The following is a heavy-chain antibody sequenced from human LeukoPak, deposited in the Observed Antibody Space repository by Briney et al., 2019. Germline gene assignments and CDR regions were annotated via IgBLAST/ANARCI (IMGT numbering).Heavy chain of an antibody. CDR3: ARTTRPDYGDYSGSHPLGY. Sequence: GGSLRLSCAASGFTFSSYAMSWVRQAPGKGLEWVSAISGSGGSTYYADSVKGRFTISRDNSKNTLYLQMNSLRAEDTAVYYCARTTRPDYGDYSGSHPLGYWGQGTLVTVSS. D-gene: IGHD4-17*01. V-gene: IGHV3-23*01. CDR2: ISGSGGST. J-gene: IGHJ4*02. CDR1: GFTFSSYA.